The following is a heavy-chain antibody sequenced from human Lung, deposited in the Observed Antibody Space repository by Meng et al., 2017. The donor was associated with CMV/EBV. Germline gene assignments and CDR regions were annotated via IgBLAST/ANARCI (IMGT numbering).Heavy chain of an antibody. CDR3: AKDLLLIGGANAYFDY. CDR1: GFTFDNYG. J-gene: IGHJ4*02. V-gene: IGHV3-30*02. CDR2: IRQDGTNK. Sequence: GGSXRPXXAASGFTFDNYGMHWVRQTPGKGLEWVAFIRQDGTNKYYGDSVKGRFTNSRDNYKNTVFLQMNYLRPEETAVYYCAKDLLLIGGANAYFDYWGQGTXVTVSS. D-gene: IGHD3-16*01.